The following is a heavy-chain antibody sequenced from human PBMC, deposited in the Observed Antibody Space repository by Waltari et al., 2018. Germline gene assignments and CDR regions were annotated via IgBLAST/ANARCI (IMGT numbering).Heavy chain of an antibody. Sequence: EVQLVESGGGLVQPGGSLRLSCAASGFTFTRDWLTWVRQTPGKGLEWVANIKQDGSEKFYVASAKGRFTISRDNAKDSLHLQMNTLTAEDTAVYYCARGVDDDSGYRPCDYWGQGTLVSVSS. D-gene: IGHD5-12*01. CDR3: ARGVDDDSGYRPCDY. CDR1: GFTFTRDW. CDR2: IKQDGSEK. J-gene: IGHJ4*02. V-gene: IGHV3-7*01.